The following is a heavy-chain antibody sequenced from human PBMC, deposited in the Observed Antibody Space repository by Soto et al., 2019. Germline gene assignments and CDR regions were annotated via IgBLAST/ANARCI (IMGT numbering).Heavy chain of an antibody. CDR2: INPNSGGT. CDR1: GYTFTGYY. Sequence: ASVKVSCKASGYTFTGYYMHWVRQAPGQGLEWMGWINPNSGGTNYAQKFQGRVTMTRDTSISTAYMELSRLRSDDTAVYYCARAGSLLWFGEFKTHNDAFDIWGQGTMVTVS. V-gene: IGHV1-2*02. D-gene: IGHD3-10*01. J-gene: IGHJ3*02. CDR3: ARAGSLLWFGEFKTHNDAFDI.